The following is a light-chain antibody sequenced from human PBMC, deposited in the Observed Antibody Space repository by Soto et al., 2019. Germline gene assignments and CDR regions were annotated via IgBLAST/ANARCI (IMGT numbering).Light chain of an antibody. CDR3: QQYDKWPPRT. Sequence: DIQMTQTRSTLSAFVLDRGTIRWRFSQSINEWLALYEQKPGKAPKVLMYDASVLESGVPSRFTGSRSGTEFTLTISSLQSEDSAVYYCQQYDKWPPRTFGQGTKVDI. V-gene: IGKV1-5*01. J-gene: IGKJ1*01. CDR1: QSINEW. CDR2: DAS.